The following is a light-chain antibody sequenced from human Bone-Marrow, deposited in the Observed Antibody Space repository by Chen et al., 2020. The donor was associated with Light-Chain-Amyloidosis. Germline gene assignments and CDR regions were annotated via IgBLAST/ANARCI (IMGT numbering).Light chain of an antibody. J-gene: IGKJ2*01. CDR3: QQANSFPYT. V-gene: IGKV1-12*01. CDR1: QDVSSW. CDR2: AAS. Sequence: DIQMTQSPSSVSASVGDKVTITCRASQDVSSWLAWYQQKPGTSPKLLIYAASVLADGVPLRFSGSGTGTDFTLTISNLQPEDFATYFCQQANSFPYTFGQGTKLAIK.